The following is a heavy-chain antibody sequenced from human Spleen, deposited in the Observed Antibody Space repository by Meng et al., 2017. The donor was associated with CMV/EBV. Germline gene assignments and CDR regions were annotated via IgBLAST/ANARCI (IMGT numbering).Heavy chain of an antibody. J-gene: IGHJ3*02. D-gene: IGHD2-2*01. V-gene: IGHV3-21*01. CDR1: GFSFGDYV. Sequence: GESLKISCIGSGFSFGDYVMNWVRQAPGKGLEWVASISSSRSYINYADSVKGRFTISRDNAKDSLYLQMSSLRAEDTAVYYCARERLYQPLWGDALDIWGQGTVVTVSS. CDR3: ARERLYQPLWGDALDI. CDR2: ISSSRSYI.